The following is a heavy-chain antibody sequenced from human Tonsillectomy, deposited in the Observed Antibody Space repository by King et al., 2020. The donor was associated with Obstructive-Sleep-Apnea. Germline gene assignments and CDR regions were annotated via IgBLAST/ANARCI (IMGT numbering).Heavy chain of an antibody. D-gene: IGHD3-22*01. CDR2: ISYDGSNK. Sequence: VQLVESGGGVVQPGRSLRLSCAASGFTFSSYAMHWVRQAPGKGLEWVAAISYDGSNKYYADSVKGRFTISRDNSKNTMYLQVNSLRAEDMAVYYCARDFDDYYDSSGYYGGFDYWGQGTLVTVSS. CDR1: GFTFSSYA. CDR3: ARDFDDYYDSSGYYGGFDY. V-gene: IGHV3-30*04. J-gene: IGHJ4*02.